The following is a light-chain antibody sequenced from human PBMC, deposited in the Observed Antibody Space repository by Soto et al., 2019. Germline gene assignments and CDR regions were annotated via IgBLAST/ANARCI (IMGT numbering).Light chain of an antibody. CDR1: SGDVGGYNY. CDR3: SSYTSSSTLDVV. V-gene: IGLV2-14*01. Sequence: QSVLTQPASVSGSPGQSITISCTGTSGDVGGYNYVSWYQQHPGKAPKLMIYEVSNRPSGVSNRFSGSKSGNTASLTISGLQAEDEADYYCSSYTSSSTLDVVFGGGTKLTVL. CDR2: EVS. J-gene: IGLJ2*01.